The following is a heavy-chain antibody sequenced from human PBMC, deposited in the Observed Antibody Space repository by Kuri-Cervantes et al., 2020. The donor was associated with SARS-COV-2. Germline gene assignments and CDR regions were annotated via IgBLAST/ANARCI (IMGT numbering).Heavy chain of an antibody. CDR2: ISYDGSNK. V-gene: IGHV3-30*04. J-gene: IGHJ1*01. CDR3: AKEMGATKYFQH. D-gene: IGHD1-26*01. Sequence: GESLKISCAASGFTFSSCAMHWVRQAPGKGLEWVAVISYDGSNKYYADSVKGRFTISRDNSKNTLYLQMNSLRAEDTAVYYCAKEMGATKYFQHWGQGTLVTVSS. CDR1: GFTFSSCA.